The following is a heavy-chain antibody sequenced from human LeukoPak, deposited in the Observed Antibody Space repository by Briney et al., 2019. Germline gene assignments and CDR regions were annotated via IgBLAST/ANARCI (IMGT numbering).Heavy chain of an antibody. V-gene: IGHV3-30*03. J-gene: IGHJ6*02. CDR3: TRDRGIAVAGTRYYGMDV. Sequence: GGSLRLSCAASGFTFSNAWMNWVRQAPGKGLEWVAVLSYDGSDKYYADSVKGRFTISRDNSKNTLYLQMDSLRAEDTAVYYCTRDRGIAVAGTRYYGMDVWGQGTTVTVSS. D-gene: IGHD6-19*01. CDR1: GFTFSNAW. CDR2: LSYDGSDK.